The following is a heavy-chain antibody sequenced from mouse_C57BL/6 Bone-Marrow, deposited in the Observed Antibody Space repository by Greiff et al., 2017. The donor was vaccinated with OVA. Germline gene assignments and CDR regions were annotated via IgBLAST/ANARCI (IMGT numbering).Heavy chain of an antibody. Sequence: QVQLKQPGAELVKPGASVKMSCKASGYTFTSYWITWVKQRPGQGLEWIGDIYPGSGSTNYNEKFKSKATLTVDTSSSTAYMQLSSLTSEDSAVYYCARSGYYGSRTWFAYWGQGTLVTVSA. J-gene: IGHJ3*01. CDR1: GYTFTSYW. CDR3: ARSGYYGSRTWFAY. D-gene: IGHD1-1*01. CDR2: IYPGSGST. V-gene: IGHV1-55*01.